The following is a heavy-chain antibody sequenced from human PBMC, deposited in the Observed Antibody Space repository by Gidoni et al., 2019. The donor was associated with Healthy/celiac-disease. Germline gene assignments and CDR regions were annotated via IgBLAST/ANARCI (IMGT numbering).Heavy chain of an antibody. V-gene: IGHV4-59*01. CDR2: IYYSGST. CDR3: ARMNTKLYGDYRLYYFDY. Sequence: QVQLQESGPGLVKPSETLSLTCTVSGGSISSYYWSWIRQPPGKGLEWIGYIYYSGSTNYNPSLKSRVTISVDTSKNQFSLKLSSVTAADTAVYYCARMNTKLYGDYRLYYFDYWGQGTLVTVSS. D-gene: IGHD4-17*01. J-gene: IGHJ4*02. CDR1: GGSISSYY.